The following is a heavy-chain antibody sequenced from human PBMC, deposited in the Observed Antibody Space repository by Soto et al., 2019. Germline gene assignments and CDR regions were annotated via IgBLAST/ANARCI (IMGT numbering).Heavy chain of an antibody. J-gene: IGHJ6*02. Sequence: EVQLVESGGGLVQPGGSLRLSCAASGFTFSSYSMNWVRQAPGKGLEWVSYISSSSSYIYYADSVKGRFTISRDNAKNSLYLQMNSLRAEDTAVYYCASIVVVPAARPQYYYGMDVWGQGTTVTVSS. CDR1: GFTFSSYS. CDR3: ASIVVVPAARPQYYYGMDV. CDR2: ISSSSSYI. V-gene: IGHV3-21*05. D-gene: IGHD2-2*01.